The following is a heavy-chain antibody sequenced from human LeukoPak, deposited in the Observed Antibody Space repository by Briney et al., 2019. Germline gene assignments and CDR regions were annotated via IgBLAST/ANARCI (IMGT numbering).Heavy chain of an antibody. Sequence: GGSLRLSCAASGFTFDNYWMNWVRQAPGKGLEWVGRTRNKANSYTTEYAASVKGRFTISRDDSKNSLYLQMNSLKTEDTAVYYCAVSSSDMVFDYWGQGTLVTVSS. D-gene: IGHD6-6*01. CDR1: GFTFDNYW. CDR3: AVSSSDMVFDY. J-gene: IGHJ4*02. V-gene: IGHV3-72*01. CDR2: TRNKANSYTT.